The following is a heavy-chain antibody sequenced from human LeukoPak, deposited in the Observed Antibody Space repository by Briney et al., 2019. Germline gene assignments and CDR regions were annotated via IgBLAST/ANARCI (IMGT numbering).Heavy chain of an antibody. V-gene: IGHV7-4-1*02. CDR1: GYTFTSYA. CDR3: ARTGVAAAVHYYYYMDV. J-gene: IGHJ6*03. D-gene: IGHD6-13*01. Sequence: ASVKVSCKASGYTFTSYAMNWVRQAPGQGLEWMGWINTNTGNPTYAQGFTGRVVFSLDTSVSTAYLQISSLKAEDTAVYYCARTGVAAAVHYYYYMDVWGKGTTVTVSS. CDR2: INTNTGNP.